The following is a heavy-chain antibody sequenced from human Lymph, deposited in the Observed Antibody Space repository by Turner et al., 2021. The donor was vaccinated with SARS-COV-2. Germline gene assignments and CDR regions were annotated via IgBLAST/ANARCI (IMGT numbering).Heavy chain of an antibody. CDR3: ARDWGVGAAGKANYYCMDY. CDR2: IWCDGSNG. CDR1: GFTVSSYG. V-gene: IGHV3-33*01. Sequence: QVLLVEARGGVVQPGRPLMLSCAASGFTVSSYGIHWGRRDPGEGLEGVAVIWCDGSNGCYADSVYGRCTISRDNSKNKNYLQMKSLRVDDTAAYDCARDWGVGAAGKANYYCMDYWGQGTLVTVSS. D-gene: IGHD6-13*01. J-gene: IGHJ4*01.